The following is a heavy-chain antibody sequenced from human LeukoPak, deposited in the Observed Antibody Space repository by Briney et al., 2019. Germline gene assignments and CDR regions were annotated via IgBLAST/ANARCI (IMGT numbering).Heavy chain of an antibody. Sequence: GGSLRLSCAASGFTFSSYAMSWVRQAPGKGLEWVSAISGSGGSTYYADSVKGRFTISRDNSKNTLYLQMNSLRAEDTAVYYCARGTTVVTSRGDAFDIWGQGTMVTVSS. CDR3: ARGTTVVTSRGDAFDI. D-gene: IGHD4-23*01. V-gene: IGHV3-23*01. CDR2: ISGSGGST. J-gene: IGHJ3*02. CDR1: GFTFSSYA.